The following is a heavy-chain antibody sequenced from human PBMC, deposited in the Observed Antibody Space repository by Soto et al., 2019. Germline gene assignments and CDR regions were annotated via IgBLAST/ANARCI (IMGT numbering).Heavy chain of an antibody. V-gene: IGHV4-39*01. CDR3: ATFYCGYVSY. CDR1: GGSISSSRYY. Sequence: PSETLSLTCTVSGGSISSSRYYWGWLCQPQGKGMEWVGRIYYSVSTFFIPALKSRVTISVDTSKYQFSLKLSSVTAADMAVYYCATFYCGYVSYWDQGSLVFVS. CDR2: IYYSVST. J-gene: IGHJ4*02. D-gene: IGHD5-12*01.